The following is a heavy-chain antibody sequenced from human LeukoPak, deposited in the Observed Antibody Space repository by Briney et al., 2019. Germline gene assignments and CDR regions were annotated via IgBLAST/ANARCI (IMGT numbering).Heavy chain of an antibody. J-gene: IGHJ4*02. CDR2: IYYSGST. V-gene: IGHV4-59*01. D-gene: IGHD1-26*01. CDR1: GGSISSYY. Sequence: SETLSLTCTVSGGSISSYYWSWIRQPPGKGLEWIGYIYYSGSTNYNPSLKSRVTISVDTSKNQFSPKLSSVTAADTAVYYCARDFSGSYAYWGQGTLVTVSS. CDR3: ARDFSGSYAY.